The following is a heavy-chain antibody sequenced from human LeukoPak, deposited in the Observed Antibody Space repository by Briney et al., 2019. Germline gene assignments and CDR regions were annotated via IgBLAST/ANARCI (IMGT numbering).Heavy chain of an antibody. V-gene: IGHV3-30*18. CDR1: GFTFSSYG. D-gene: IGHD1-26*01. CDR2: ISYDGSNK. Sequence: GRSLRLSCAASGFTFSSYGMHWVRQAPGKGLEWVAVISYDGSNKYYADSVKGRFTISRDNSKNTLYLQMNSLRAEDTAVYYCAKVRRVGALDYWGQGTLLTVSS. CDR3: AKVRRVGALDY. J-gene: IGHJ4*02.